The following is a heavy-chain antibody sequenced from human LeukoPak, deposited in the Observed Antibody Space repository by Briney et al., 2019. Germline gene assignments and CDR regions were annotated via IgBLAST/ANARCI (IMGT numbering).Heavy chain of an antibody. D-gene: IGHD3-22*01. V-gene: IGHV4-59*01. Sequence: SETLSLTCTVSGGSISRYYWSWIRQPPGKGREWVGYTDYRGSTNFNPSLKSRVTISVDTSKNQFSLKLSSVTAADTAVYYCARDLGYYDSSGIAFDIWGQGTMVTVSS. CDR3: ARDLGYYDSSGIAFDI. J-gene: IGHJ3*02. CDR2: TDYRGST. CDR1: GGSISRYY.